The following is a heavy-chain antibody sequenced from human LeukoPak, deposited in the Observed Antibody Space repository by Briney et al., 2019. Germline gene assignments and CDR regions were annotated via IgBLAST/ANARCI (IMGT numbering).Heavy chain of an antibody. D-gene: IGHD6-19*01. CDR3: ATNSVAGAGSYDY. Sequence: PGGSLRLSCAASGFTFSVSWMSWVRQAPGKGLEWVANIKYDGSEKYYVDSVKGRFTISRDNAKNSLYLQMNSLRAEDTAVYYCATNSVAGAGSYDYWGQGTLVTVSS. V-gene: IGHV3-7*01. CDR2: IKYDGSEK. CDR1: GFTFSVSW. J-gene: IGHJ4*02.